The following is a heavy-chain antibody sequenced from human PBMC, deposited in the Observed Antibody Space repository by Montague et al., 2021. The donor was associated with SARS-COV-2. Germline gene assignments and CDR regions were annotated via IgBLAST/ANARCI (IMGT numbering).Heavy chain of an antibody. V-gene: IGHV2-70*11. J-gene: IGHJ4*02. CDR2: IDWDCDK. Sequence: VKPTQTLTLTCTFSGFSLSTSGMCVSWIRQPPGKALEWLARIDWDCDKYYSTSLKTRLTISKDTSKNQVVLTMTNMDPVDTATYYCAREYSSGVYFDYWGQGTLVTVSS. D-gene: IGHD6-19*01. CDR1: GFSLSTSGMC. CDR3: AREYSSGVYFDY.